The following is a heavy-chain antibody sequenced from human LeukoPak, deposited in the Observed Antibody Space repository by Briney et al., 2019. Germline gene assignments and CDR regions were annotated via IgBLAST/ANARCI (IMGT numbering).Heavy chain of an antibody. CDR2: IYYSGST. CDR3: ASSKGYSSALYYFDY. Sequence: PSETLSLTCTVSGGSVSSGSYYWSWIRQPPGKGLEWIGYIYYSGSTNYNPSLKSRVTISVDTSKNQFSPKLSSVTAADTAVYYCASSKGYSSALYYFDYWGQGTLVTVSS. D-gene: IGHD6-19*01. V-gene: IGHV4-61*01. CDR1: GGSVSSGSYY. J-gene: IGHJ4*02.